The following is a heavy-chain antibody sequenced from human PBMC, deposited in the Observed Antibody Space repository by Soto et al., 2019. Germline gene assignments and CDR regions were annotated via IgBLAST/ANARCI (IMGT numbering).Heavy chain of an antibody. D-gene: IGHD1-26*01. CDR2: SHHSGYI. CDR1: GASTSRYY. CDR3: GRLQNFINWSCDL. J-gene: IGHJ5*02. V-gene: IGHV4-59*08. Sequence: QALLQESGPGLVRPSETLSLTCTVSGASTSRYYWGWVRQPPGRGLEWIGFSHHSGYISYSPSLKSRVTMSVEPSKNQFSLKLTSVTAADTALYYCGRLQNFINWSCDLWGQGAPVTVSS.